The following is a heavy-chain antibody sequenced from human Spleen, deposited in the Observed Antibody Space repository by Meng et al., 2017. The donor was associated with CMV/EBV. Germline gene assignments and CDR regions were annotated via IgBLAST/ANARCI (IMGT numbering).Heavy chain of an antibody. J-gene: IGHJ6*02. V-gene: IGHV1-2*02. CDR3: ASLGTPHQYYYYYGMDV. Sequence: ASVKVSCKASGYTFNNFDINWVRQATGQGLEWMGWINPTSGGTNYAQKFQGRVTMTRDTSISTAYMELSRLRSDDPAVYYCASLGTPHQYYYYYGMDVWGQGTTVTVSS. CDR1: GYTFNNFD. D-gene: IGHD1-14*01. CDR2: INPTSGGT.